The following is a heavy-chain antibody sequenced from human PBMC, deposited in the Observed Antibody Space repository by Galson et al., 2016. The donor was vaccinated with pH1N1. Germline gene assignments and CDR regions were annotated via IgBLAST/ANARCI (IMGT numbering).Heavy chain of an antibody. J-gene: IGHJ3*01. CDR3: ARHETGHGSSCYAFEF. Sequence: CAVSGYSISGGYYWGWIRQPPGKGLEWIGSIYRSGSTYYNPSLKSRVTISLDTSKNQFSLKLSSVTAADTAVYYCARHETGHGSSCYAFEFWGQGTMVTVAA. CDR2: IYRSGST. CDR1: GYSISGGYY. V-gene: IGHV4-38-2*01. D-gene: IGHD6-13*01.